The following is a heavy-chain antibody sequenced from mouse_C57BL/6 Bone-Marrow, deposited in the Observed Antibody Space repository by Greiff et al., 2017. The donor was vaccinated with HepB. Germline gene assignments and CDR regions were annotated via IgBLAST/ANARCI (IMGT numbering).Heavy chain of an antibody. Sequence: EVQRVESGGGLVQPGGSLKLSCAASGFTFSDYYMYWVRQTPEKRLEWVAYISNGGGSTYYPDTVKGRFTISRDNAKNTLYLQMSRLKSEDTAMYYCARQLGRWYFDVWGTGTTVTVSS. CDR2: ISNGGGST. J-gene: IGHJ1*03. V-gene: IGHV5-12*01. CDR3: ARQLGRWYFDV. CDR1: GFTFSDYY. D-gene: IGHD4-1*01.